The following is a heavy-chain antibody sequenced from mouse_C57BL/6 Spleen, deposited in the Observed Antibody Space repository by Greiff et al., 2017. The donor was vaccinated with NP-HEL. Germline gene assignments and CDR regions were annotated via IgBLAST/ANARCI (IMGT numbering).Heavy chain of an antibody. V-gene: IGHV3-6*01. CDR1: GYSITSGYY. D-gene: IGHD3-2*02. CDR3: ARDWDSSGYFYAMDY. J-gene: IGHJ4*01. Sequence: VQLQQSGPGLVKPSQSLSLTCSVTGYSITSGYYWNWIRQFPGNKLEWMGYISYDGSNNYNPSLKNRISITRDTSKNQFFLKLNSVTTEDTATYYCARDWDSSGYFYAMDYWGQGTSVTVSS. CDR2: ISYDGSN.